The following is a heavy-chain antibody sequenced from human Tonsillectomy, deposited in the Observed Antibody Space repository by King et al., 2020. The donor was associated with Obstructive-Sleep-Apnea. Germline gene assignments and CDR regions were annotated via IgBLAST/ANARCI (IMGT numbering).Heavy chain of an antibody. CDR1: GFTFDDYA. Sequence: VQLVESGGGLVQPGRSLRLSCAASGFTFDDYAMHWVRQAPGKGLEWVSGISWNSGSIGYADSVKGRFTISRDNAKNSLYLQMNSLRAEDTALYYCAKGYGGSYSRNYFDYWGQGTLVTVSS. V-gene: IGHV3-9*01. CDR3: AKGYGGSYSRNYFDY. CDR2: ISWNSGSI. D-gene: IGHD1-26*01. J-gene: IGHJ4*02.